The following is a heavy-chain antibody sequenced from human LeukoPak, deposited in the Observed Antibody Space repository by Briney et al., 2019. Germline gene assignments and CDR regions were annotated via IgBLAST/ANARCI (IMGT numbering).Heavy chain of an antibody. CDR2: IYYSGST. CDR1: GGSISTSSYY. V-gene: IGHV4-39*01. Sequence: SETLSLTCTVSGGSISTSSYYWGWIRQPPGKGLEWIGSIYYSGSTSYNPSLKSRVTISVDTSKNQFSLKLSSVTAADTAVYYCARRDFWSGYYHWGQGTLVTVSS. J-gene: IGHJ5*02. D-gene: IGHD3-3*01. CDR3: ARRDFWSGYYH.